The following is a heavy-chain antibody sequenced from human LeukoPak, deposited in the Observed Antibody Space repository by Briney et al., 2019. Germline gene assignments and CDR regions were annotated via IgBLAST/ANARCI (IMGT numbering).Heavy chain of an antibody. Sequence: PGGSLRLSCAASGFTFDDYAMDWVRQAPGKGLEWVSLISGDGGSTYYADSVKGRFTISRDNSKNSLYLQMNGLRTEDTALYYCAKDMGDSYYYYYMDVWGKGTTVTVSS. D-gene: IGHD1-26*01. J-gene: IGHJ6*03. CDR3: AKDMGDSYYYYYMDV. CDR2: ISGDGGST. CDR1: GFTFDDYA. V-gene: IGHV3-43*02.